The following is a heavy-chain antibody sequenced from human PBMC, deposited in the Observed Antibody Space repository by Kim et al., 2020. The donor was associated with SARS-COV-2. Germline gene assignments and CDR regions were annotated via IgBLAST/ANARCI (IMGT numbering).Heavy chain of an antibody. D-gene: IGHD2-21*02. Sequence: ASVKVSCKASGYTFTSYGISWVRQAPGQGLEWMGWISAYNGNTNYAQKLQGRVTMTTDTSTITAYMELRSLRSDDTAVYYCASQNLALCGGDCSAGYYYYGMDVWGQGTTVTVSS. CDR3: ASQNLALCGGDCSAGYYYYGMDV. J-gene: IGHJ6*02. V-gene: IGHV1-18*01. CDR2: ISAYNGNT. CDR1: GYTFTSYG.